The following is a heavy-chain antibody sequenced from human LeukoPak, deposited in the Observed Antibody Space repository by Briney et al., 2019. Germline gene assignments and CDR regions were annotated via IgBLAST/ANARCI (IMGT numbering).Heavy chain of an antibody. Sequence: ASVKVSCKASGDSFTDYYIHWVRQAPGQGLEWMGWINPNSGGTKYAQKFQGRVTMTRDTSTSAAYVELSRLRSDDTAMYYCATLGSPNFDNWGQGTLVTVSS. CDR1: GDSFTDYY. CDR2: INPNSGGT. D-gene: IGHD2-15*01. CDR3: ATLGSPNFDN. V-gene: IGHV1-2*02. J-gene: IGHJ4*02.